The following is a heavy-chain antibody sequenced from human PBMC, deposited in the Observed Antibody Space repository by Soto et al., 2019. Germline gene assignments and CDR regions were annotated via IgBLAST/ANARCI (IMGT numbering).Heavy chain of an antibody. V-gene: IGHV3-23*01. J-gene: IGHJ4*02. CDR2: ISASGGST. Sequence: GGSLRLSCAASGFTFSNYAMSWVRQAPGKGLEWVSAISASGGSTYFADSVKGRFTISRDNSKNTLYLQMNSLRAEDTAVYYCAKDPEYGVYWGQGTLVTVSS. CDR1: GFTFSNYA. CDR3: AKDPEYGVY. D-gene: IGHD3-10*01.